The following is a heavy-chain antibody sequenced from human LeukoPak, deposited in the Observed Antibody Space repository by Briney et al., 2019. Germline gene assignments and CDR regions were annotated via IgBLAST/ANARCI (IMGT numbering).Heavy chain of an antibody. CDR3: ARDAGYDFWSGYYDY. V-gene: IGHV1-2*02. CDR1: GYTFTGYY. J-gene: IGHJ4*02. Sequence: ASVKVSCKASGYTFTGYYVHWVRQAPGHGLEWMGWINPYSGGTNYAQKLQGRVTMTTDTSTSTAYMELRSLRSDDTAVYYCARDAGYDFWSGYYDYWGQGTLVTVSS. CDR2: INPYSGGT. D-gene: IGHD3-3*01.